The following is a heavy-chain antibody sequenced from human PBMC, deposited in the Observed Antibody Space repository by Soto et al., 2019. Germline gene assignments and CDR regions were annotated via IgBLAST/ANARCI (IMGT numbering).Heavy chain of an antibody. Sequence: QVQLVESGGGVVQPGRSLRLSCAASGFTFSSYAMHWVRQAPGKGLERVAVISYDGSNKYYADSVKGRFTISRDNSKNTLYLQMNSLRAEDTAVYYCARAKRDLRFLEWSYYFDYWGQGTLVTVSS. CDR1: GFTFSSYA. V-gene: IGHV3-30-3*01. D-gene: IGHD3-3*01. CDR2: ISYDGSNK. J-gene: IGHJ4*02. CDR3: ARAKRDLRFLEWSYYFDY.